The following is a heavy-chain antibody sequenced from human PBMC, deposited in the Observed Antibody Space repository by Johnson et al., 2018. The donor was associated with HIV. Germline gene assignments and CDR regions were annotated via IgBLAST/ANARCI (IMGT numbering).Heavy chain of an antibody. CDR3: TTLGSYYYDSSGWTHDAFDI. D-gene: IGHD3-22*01. CDR1: GFTFSSYA. Sequence: VQLVESGGGVVQPGRSLRLSCAASGFTFSSYAMHWVRQAPGKGLEWVANIKQDGSEKYYVDSVKGRFTISRDNAKNSLYLQMNSLRAEDTAVYYCTTLGSYYYDSSGWTHDAFDIWGQGTMVTVSS. J-gene: IGHJ3*02. CDR2: IKQDGSEK. V-gene: IGHV3-7*05.